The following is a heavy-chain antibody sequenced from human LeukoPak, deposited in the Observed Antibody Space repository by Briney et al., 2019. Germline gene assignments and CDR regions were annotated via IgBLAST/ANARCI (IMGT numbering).Heavy chain of an antibody. Sequence: SETLSLTCTVSGGSISSYYWSWIRQPPGKGMEWIGFIYYSGSTYFNPSLKSRVTISVDTSKNQFSLKLSSVTAADTAVYYCAREKNYDVLTGNWGQGTLVTVSS. V-gene: IGHV4-59*12. CDR3: AREKNYDVLTGN. CDR2: IYYSGST. CDR1: GGSISSYY. D-gene: IGHD3-9*01. J-gene: IGHJ1*01.